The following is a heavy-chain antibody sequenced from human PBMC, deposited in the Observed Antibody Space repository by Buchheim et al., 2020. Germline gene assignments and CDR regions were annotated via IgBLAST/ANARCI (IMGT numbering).Heavy chain of an antibody. V-gene: IGHV5-51*01. CDR1: GYSFTNYW. CDR3: ARAGGYCSRSSCYDFDC. CDR2: IYPGDSST. Sequence: EVQLVQSGAEVKKPGESLKISCKPSGYSFTNYWIAWVRQMPGKGLEWMAMIYPGDSSTKYSPSFQGQVTISADKSISTAYPQWSSLKASDTAMYFCARAGGYCSRSSCYDFDCWGQGT. J-gene: IGHJ4*02. D-gene: IGHD2-2*01.